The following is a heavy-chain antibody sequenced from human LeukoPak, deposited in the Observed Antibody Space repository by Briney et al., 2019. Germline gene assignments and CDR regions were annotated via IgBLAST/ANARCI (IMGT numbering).Heavy chain of an antibody. Sequence: ASVKVSCKASGGTFSSYAISWVRQAPGQGLEWMGGIIPIFGTANYAQKFQGRVTITADESTSTAYMELSSLRSEDTAVYYCARNSVGDYVQYFDYWGQGTLVAVSS. CDR2: IIPIFGTA. CDR1: GGTFSSYA. CDR3: ARNSVGDYVQYFDY. D-gene: IGHD4-17*01. V-gene: IGHV1-69*13. J-gene: IGHJ4*02.